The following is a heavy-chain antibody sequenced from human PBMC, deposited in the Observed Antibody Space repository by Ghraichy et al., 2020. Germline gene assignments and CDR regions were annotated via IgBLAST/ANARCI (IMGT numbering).Heavy chain of an antibody. CDR1: GFTFSTSW. CDR2: IKPDGTEN. J-gene: IGHJ4*02. V-gene: IGHV3-7*04. D-gene: IGHD6-13*01. CDR3: SRERSSNWYPYLDH. Sequence: GGSLRLSCAASGFTFSTSWMSWVRQAPGKGLEWVANIKPDGTENYYVDSVKGRFTISRDNAKNSLYLQMNRLRVEDTAVYYCSRERSSNWYPYLDHWGQGTLVTVSS.